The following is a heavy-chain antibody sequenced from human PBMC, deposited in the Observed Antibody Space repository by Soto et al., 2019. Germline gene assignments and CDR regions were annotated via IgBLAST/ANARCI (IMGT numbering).Heavy chain of an antibody. V-gene: IGHV3-23*01. Sequence: GGSLRLSCAASGFTFSSYAMSWVRQAPGKGLEWVSAISGSGGSTYYADSVKGRFTISRDNSKNTLYLQMNSLRAEDTAVYYCAKDHQSGYGFTQNAFDIWGQGTMVTVSS. CDR2: ISGSGGST. CDR3: AKDHQSGYGFTQNAFDI. CDR1: GFTFSSYA. D-gene: IGHD5-12*01. J-gene: IGHJ3*02.